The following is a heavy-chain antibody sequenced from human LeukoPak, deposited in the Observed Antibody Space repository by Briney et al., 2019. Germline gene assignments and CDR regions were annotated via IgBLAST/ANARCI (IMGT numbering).Heavy chain of an antibody. Sequence: PSETLSLTPTVFGGSFNGSDRVRIRQPPGKGLEWIGEINHSGSTNYNPSLKSLVTISVDTSKNQFSLKLSSVSAADTAVYYCARASRQVRAIYRFYAIDDWGKGTTVTVSS. J-gene: IGHJ6*04. CDR1: GGSFNGSD. CDR2: INHSGST. CDR3: ARASRQVRAIYRFYAIDD. D-gene: IGHD2/OR15-2a*01. V-gene: IGHV4-34*01.